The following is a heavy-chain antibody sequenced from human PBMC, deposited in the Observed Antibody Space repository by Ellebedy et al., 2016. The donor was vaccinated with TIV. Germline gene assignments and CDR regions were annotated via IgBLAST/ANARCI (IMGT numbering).Heavy chain of an antibody. V-gene: IGHV3-7*03. D-gene: IGHD1-26*01. Sequence: GGSLRLSCAGDGFIFSSLWMSWVRQAPGKGLEWVANIKEDGSVTYYLDPVKGRFTISRDNAKNLLYLQMSNLRVEDTALYYCARYVPYTSGAPFDYWGQGTLVTVSS. CDR3: ARYVPYTSGAPFDY. CDR2: IKEDGSVT. CDR1: GFIFSSLW. J-gene: IGHJ4*02.